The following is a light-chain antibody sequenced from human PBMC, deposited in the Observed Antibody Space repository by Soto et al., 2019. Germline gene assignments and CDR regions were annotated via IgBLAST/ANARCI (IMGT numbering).Light chain of an antibody. CDR2: GAS. CDR1: QGMNTY. Sequence: DIQLTQSPSFLSASVGDRVTISCRASQGMNTYLAWYQQKPGNAPKLLIYGASTLHTGVPARFSGSESGAEFTLTISSLQPEDFAVYYCQQFRSSPITFGGGTKLEIK. V-gene: IGKV1-9*01. J-gene: IGKJ4*01. CDR3: QQFRSSPIT.